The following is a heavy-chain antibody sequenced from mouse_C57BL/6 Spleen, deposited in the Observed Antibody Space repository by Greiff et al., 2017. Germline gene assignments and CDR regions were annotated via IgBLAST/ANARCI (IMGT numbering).Heavy chain of an antibody. J-gene: IGHJ4*01. D-gene: IGHD2-1*01. CDR1: GYTFTEYT. V-gene: IGHV1-62-2*01. CDR2: FYPGSGSI. CDR3: ARHEGYYDYYAMDY. Sequence: VQLQESGAELVKPGASVKLSCKASGYTFTEYTIHWVKQRSGQGLEWIGWFYPGSGSIKYNEKFKDKATLTAYKSIITGYMELSRLTSEDSAVYFCARHEGYYDYYAMDYGGKGTSVTVSS.